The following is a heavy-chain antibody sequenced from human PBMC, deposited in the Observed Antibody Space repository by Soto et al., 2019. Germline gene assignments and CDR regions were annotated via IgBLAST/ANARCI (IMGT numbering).Heavy chain of an antibody. CDR1: GFTLSDHY. J-gene: IGHJ4*02. CDR2: TKNKANRYTS. Sequence: EVQLVESGGGLVQPGGSLRLSCAASGFTLSDHYMDWVRQAPGKGLEWVGRTKNKANRYTSEYAASVNGRFTISTDNSKNSLYLQMNRLKTEDKAVYYCARWVSGSPDNWGQGTLVTVSS. CDR3: ARWVSGSPDN. D-gene: IGHD1-26*01. V-gene: IGHV3-72*01.